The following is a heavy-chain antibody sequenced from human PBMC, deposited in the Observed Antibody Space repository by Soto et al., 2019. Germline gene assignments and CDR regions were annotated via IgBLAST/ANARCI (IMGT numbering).Heavy chain of an antibody. J-gene: IGHJ3*02. V-gene: IGHV3-48*02. CDR3: ERQGRWYRGGAFDI. CDR1: GFTFSSYS. D-gene: IGHD1-1*01. Sequence: GGSLRLSCAASGFTFSSYSMNWVRQAPGKGLEWVSYISSSSSTIYYADSVKGRFTISRDNAKNSLYLQMNSLREEDTAVYYCERQGRWYRGGAFDIWGQGTMVTVSS. CDR2: ISSSSSTI.